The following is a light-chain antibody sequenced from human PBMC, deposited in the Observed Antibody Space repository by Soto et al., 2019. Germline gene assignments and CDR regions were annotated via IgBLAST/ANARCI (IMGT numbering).Light chain of an antibody. V-gene: IGKV3-11*01. Sequence: EIVLTQSPATQSLSPGERATLSCRASQSVSSYLAWYQQKPGQAPRLLIYDASNRATGIPARFSGSGSGTDFTLTISSLEPEDFAVYYCQQRSNWPPLTFGGGTKV. J-gene: IGKJ4*01. CDR3: QQRSNWPPLT. CDR1: QSVSSY. CDR2: DAS.